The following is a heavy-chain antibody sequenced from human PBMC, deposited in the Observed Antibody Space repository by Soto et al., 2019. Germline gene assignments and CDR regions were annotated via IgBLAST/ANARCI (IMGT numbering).Heavy chain of an antibody. V-gene: IGHV3-30*03. Sequence: PGGSLRLSCAASGFTFNSYGMHWVRQAPGKGLEWVAVISYDGINKDYADSVKGRFTISRDNSKNTLYLQMNSLRVEDTALYYCARDQGRVRSLGTGWFDPWGQGTLVTVSS. J-gene: IGHJ5*02. CDR1: GFTFNSYG. CDR3: ARDQGRVRSLGTGWFDP. CDR2: ISYDGINK. D-gene: IGHD2-8*02.